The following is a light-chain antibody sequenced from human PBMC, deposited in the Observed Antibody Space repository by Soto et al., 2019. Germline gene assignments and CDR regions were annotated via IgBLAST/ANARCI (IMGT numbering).Light chain of an antibody. CDR1: RNDVGSYNS. CDR3: SSYTTSSTYV. V-gene: IGLV2-14*01. Sequence: QSVLTQRASVSGSPGQSITISCTGTRNDVGSYNSVSWYQQHPGKAPKLMIYEVTNRPSGVSNRFSASKSGNTASLTISGLQAEDEAGYYCSSYTTSSTYVFGTGTKVTVL. CDR2: EVT. J-gene: IGLJ1*01.